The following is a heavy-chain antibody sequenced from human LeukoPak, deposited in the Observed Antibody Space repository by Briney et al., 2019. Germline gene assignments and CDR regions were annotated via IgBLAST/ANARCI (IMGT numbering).Heavy chain of an antibody. CDR1: GFTFSSYW. J-gene: IGHJ3*02. V-gene: IGHV3-7*01. Sequence: GGSLRLSCAASGFTFSSYWMSWVRQAPGKGLEWVANIKQDGSEKYYVDSVKGRFTISRDNAKNSLYLQMNSLRAEDTAVYYCARGSFDYVWGSYRYPDAFDIWGQGTMVTVSS. CDR2: IKQDGSEK. CDR3: ARGSFDYVWGSYRYPDAFDI. D-gene: IGHD3-16*02.